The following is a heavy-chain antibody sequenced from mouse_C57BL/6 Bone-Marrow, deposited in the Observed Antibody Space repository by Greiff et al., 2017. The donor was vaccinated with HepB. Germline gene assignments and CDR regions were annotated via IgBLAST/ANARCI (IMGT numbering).Heavy chain of an antibody. CDR1: GFTFSDYY. V-gene: IGHV5-16*01. Sequence: EVQVVESEGGLVQPGSSMKLSCTASGFTFSDYYMAWVRQVPEKGLEWVANINYDGSSTYYLDSLKSRFIISRDNAKNILYLQMSSLKSEDTATYYCARDGKNYAMDYWGQGTSVTVSS. J-gene: IGHJ4*01. CDR2: INYDGSST. CDR3: ARDGKNYAMDY.